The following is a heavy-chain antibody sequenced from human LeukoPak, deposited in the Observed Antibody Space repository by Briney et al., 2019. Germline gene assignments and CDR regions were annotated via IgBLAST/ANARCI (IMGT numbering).Heavy chain of an antibody. CDR1: GFTFSDYY. Sequence: GGSLRLSCAASGFTFSDYYMSWIRQAPGKGLEWVSYITSTGSSIYYADSVKGRFTISRDNAKNSLYLQMNSLRAEDTAVYYCARVLTYYFDWWGQGALVTLSS. V-gene: IGHV3-11*01. CDR2: ITSTGSSI. J-gene: IGHJ4*02. CDR3: ARVLTYYFDW.